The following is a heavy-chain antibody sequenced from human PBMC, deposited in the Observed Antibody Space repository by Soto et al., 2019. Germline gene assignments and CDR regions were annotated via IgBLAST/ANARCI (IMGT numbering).Heavy chain of an antibody. Sequence: ASVKVSCNASGYTFTSYYMHWVRQAPGQGLEWMGIINPSGGSTSYAQKFQGRVTMTRDTSTSTVYMELSSLRSEDTAVYYCARGAVWFGELSYFDYWGQGTLVTVSS. CDR3: ARGAVWFGELSYFDY. CDR1: GYTFTSYY. CDR2: INPSGGST. J-gene: IGHJ4*02. D-gene: IGHD3-10*01. V-gene: IGHV1-46*03.